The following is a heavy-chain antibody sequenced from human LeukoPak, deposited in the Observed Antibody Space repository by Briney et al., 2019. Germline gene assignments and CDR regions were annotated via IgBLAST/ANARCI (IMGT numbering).Heavy chain of an antibody. D-gene: IGHD3-22*01. CDR3: ARDGYDGSNPHFDY. CDR2: IWYDGSNK. CDR1: GFTFSSYG. Sequence: GRSLRLSCAASGFTFSSYGMHWVRQAPGKGLEWVAVIWYDGSNKYYADSVKGRFTISRDNSKNTLYLQMNSLRAEDTAVYYCARDGYDGSNPHFDYWGQGTLVTVSS. V-gene: IGHV3-33*01. J-gene: IGHJ4*02.